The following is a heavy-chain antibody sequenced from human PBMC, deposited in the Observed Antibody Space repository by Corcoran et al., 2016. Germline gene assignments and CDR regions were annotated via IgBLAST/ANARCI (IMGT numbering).Heavy chain of an antibody. CDR1: GGTFSSYA. D-gene: IGHD6-13*01. V-gene: IGHV1-69*01. Sequence: QVQLVQSGAEVKKPGSSVKVSCKASGGTFSSYAISWVRQAPGQGLEWMGGIIPIFGTANYAQKFQGRVTITADESTSTAYMELSSLRSEDTAVYYCARVLNLFLAAAGTAGGWFDPWGQGTLVTVSS. CDR3: ARVLNLFLAAAGTAGGWFDP. CDR2: IIPIFGTA. J-gene: IGHJ5*02.